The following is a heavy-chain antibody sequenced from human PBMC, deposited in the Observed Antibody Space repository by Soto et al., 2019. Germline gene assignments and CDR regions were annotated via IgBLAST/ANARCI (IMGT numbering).Heavy chain of an antibody. V-gene: IGHV4-31*03. CDR2: NYYSGRT. Sequence: QVQLQESGPGLVKPSQTLSLTCTVSGGSISSGGYYWSWIRQHPGKGLEWLRYNYYSGRTYYNPSLRSRVSISVDTSKNQFSLKLSSVTAADTAVYYCARSPEATVTAFDYWGQGTLVTVSS. D-gene: IGHD4-17*01. CDR3: ARSPEATVTAFDY. CDR1: GGSISSGGYY. J-gene: IGHJ4*02.